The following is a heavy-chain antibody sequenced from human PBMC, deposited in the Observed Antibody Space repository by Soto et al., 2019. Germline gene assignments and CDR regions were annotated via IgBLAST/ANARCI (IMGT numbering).Heavy chain of an antibody. Sequence: ASVKVSCKASGYTFTSYYMHWVRQAPGQGLEWMGIINPSGGSTSYAQKFQGRVTMTRDTSTSTVYMELSSLRSEDTAVYYCARALGSGWYPIPFDYWGQGTLVTVSS. V-gene: IGHV1-46*01. J-gene: IGHJ4*02. CDR1: GYTFTSYY. D-gene: IGHD6-19*01. CDR2: INPSGGST. CDR3: ARALGSGWYPIPFDY.